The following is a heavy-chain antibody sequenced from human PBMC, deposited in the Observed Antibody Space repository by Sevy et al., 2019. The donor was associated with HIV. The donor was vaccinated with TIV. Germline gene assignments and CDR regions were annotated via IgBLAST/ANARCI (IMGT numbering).Heavy chain of an antibody. CDR1: GFTFSSYG. Sequence: GGSLRLSCAASGFTFSSYGMHWVRQAPGKGPEWVAVIWYDGSNKYYADSVKGRFTISRDNSKNTLYLQMNSLRAEDTAVYYCARDHQGIDYWGQGTLVTVSS. CDR2: IWYDGSNK. J-gene: IGHJ4*02. V-gene: IGHV3-33*01. CDR3: ARDHQGIDY.